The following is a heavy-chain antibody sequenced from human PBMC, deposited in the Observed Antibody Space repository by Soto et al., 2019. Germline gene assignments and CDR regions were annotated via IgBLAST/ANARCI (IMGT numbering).Heavy chain of an antibody. CDR3: ARARAAASKLIAAAGFDY. CDR2: IIPIFGTT. J-gene: IGHJ4*02. V-gene: IGHV1-69*01. CDR1: GGTFSSYA. Sequence: QVQLVQSGAEVQKPGSSVKVSCKASGGTFSSYAISWVRQAPGQGLEWMGGIIPIFGTTNYAQKFQGRVTITADEYTSTAYMELSSLRSEDTAVYYCARARAAASKLIAAAGFDYWGQGTLVTVSS. D-gene: IGHD6-13*01.